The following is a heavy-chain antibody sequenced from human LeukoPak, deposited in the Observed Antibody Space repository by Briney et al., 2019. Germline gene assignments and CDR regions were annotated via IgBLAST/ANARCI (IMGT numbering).Heavy chain of an antibody. CDR1: GDSISSYY. D-gene: IGHD3-9*01. CDR2: IHYNGDT. J-gene: IGHJ6*03. Sequence: SETLSLTCTVSGDSISSYYWTWIRQPPGKGLEWIGYIHYNGDTYYNPSVMRRLTISIDTSKSQFSLKLSSVTAADTAVYFCARHSRYYDILTGSMDVWGKGTTLIVSS. V-gene: IGHV4-59*08. CDR3: ARHSRYYDILTGSMDV.